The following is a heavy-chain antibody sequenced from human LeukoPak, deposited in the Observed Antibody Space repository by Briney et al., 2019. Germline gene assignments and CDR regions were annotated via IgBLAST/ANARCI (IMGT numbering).Heavy chain of an antibody. Sequence: GGSLRLSCAASGFTFSRYAMSWVRQAPGKGLEWVSVISASGDYTYYADSVKGRFTISRDNSKNTLYLQMNGLRGEHTAVYYCAKDRGYSSGRDFDFWGQGTLVTVSS. D-gene: IGHD6-19*01. CDR3: AKDRGYSSGRDFDF. CDR1: GFTFSRYA. V-gene: IGHV3-23*01. CDR2: ISASGDYT. J-gene: IGHJ4*02.